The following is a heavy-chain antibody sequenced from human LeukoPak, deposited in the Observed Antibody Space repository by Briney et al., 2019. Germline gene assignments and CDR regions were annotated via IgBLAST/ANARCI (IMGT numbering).Heavy chain of an antibody. CDR3: APQPTRGCSGWANY. CDR1: GFTFSDYY. D-gene: IGHD6-19*01. V-gene: IGHV3-11*01. CDR2: ISSSGSTI. J-gene: IGHJ4*02. Sequence: PGGSLRLSCAASGFTFSDYYMSWIRQAPGKGLEWVSYISSSGSTIYYADSVKGRFTISRDNAKNSLYLQMNSLRAEDTAVYYCAPQPTRGCSGWANYWGQGTLVTVSS.